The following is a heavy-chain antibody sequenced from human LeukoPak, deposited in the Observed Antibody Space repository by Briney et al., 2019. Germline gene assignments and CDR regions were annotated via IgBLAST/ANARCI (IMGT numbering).Heavy chain of an antibody. CDR1: GFTFSSYA. Sequence: GGSLRLSCAASGFTFSSYAMSWVRQAPGKGLEWVSAISGSGGSTYYADSVKGRFTIPRDNSKNTLYLQMNSLRAEDTAVYYCAKGSYGDYYYGMDVWGQGTTITVSS. J-gene: IGHJ6*02. CDR3: AKGSYGDYYYGMDV. CDR2: ISGSGGST. V-gene: IGHV3-23*01. D-gene: IGHD4-17*01.